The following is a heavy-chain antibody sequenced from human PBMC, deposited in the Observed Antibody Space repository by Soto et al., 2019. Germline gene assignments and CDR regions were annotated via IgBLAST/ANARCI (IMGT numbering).Heavy chain of an antibody. CDR3: GRESHDILTGPPWVWYFDL. CDR2: INDRGSI. CDR1: GGSFSGYY. V-gene: IGHV4-34*01. D-gene: IGHD3-9*01. J-gene: IGHJ2*01. Sequence: QVQLQQWGAGPLRPLETLSLTCGVSGGSFSGYYWAWIRQSPGKGLEWIGEINDRGSINYNPSLKSRVSNSVDTSNNHYSLNLRSVTAADTAVYYCGRESHDILTGPPWVWYFDLWGRGTLVTVSS.